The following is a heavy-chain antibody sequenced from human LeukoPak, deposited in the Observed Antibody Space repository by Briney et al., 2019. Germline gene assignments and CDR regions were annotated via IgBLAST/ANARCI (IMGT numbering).Heavy chain of an antibody. CDR2: IYYSGSI. CDR3: ARENPSGYYNRPIDY. Sequence: SETLSLTCSVSGGSINTTYWRWIRQPPGKGLEWIGDIYYSGSIKYNPSLKSRVTMSVDTSKNQFSLKLSSVTAADTAIYYCARENPSGYYNRPIDYWGQGTLVTVSS. V-gene: IGHV4-59*01. CDR1: GGSINTTY. D-gene: IGHD3-22*01. J-gene: IGHJ4*02.